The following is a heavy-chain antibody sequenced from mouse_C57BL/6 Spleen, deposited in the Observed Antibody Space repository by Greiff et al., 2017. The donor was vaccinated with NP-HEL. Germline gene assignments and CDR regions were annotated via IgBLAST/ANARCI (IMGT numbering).Heavy chain of an antibody. Sequence: QVQLKESGPGLVQPSQSLSITCTVSGFSLTSYGVHWVRQSPGKGLEWLGVIWSGGSTDYNAAFISRLSISKDNSKSQVFFKMNSLQADDTAIYYCARWGGSSYFYAMDYWGQGTSVTVSS. CDR3: ARWGGSSYFYAMDY. V-gene: IGHV2-2*01. CDR2: IWSGGST. D-gene: IGHD1-1*01. J-gene: IGHJ4*01. CDR1: GFSLTSYG.